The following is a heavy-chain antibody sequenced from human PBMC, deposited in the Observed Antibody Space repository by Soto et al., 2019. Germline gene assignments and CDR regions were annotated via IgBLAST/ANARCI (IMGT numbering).Heavy chain of an antibody. Sequence: QVQLVQSGAEVKKPGASVKVSCKASGYTFTSYGISWVRQAPGQGLEWMGWINPYNGNTNYAQKLQGRVTMTTDTTTNTAYMDLRSLRSDDTAVYYCARDWFGIDYWGQGTLVTVSS. CDR3: ARDWFGIDY. J-gene: IGHJ4*02. V-gene: IGHV1-18*01. CDR1: GYTFTSYG. CDR2: INPYNGNT. D-gene: IGHD3-16*01.